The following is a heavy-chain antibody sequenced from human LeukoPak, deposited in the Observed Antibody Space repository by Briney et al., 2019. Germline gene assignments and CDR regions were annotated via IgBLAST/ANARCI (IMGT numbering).Heavy chain of an antibody. J-gene: IGHJ3*02. CDR2: ISAYNGNT. CDR1: GYTFTSYG. D-gene: IGHD1-26*01. V-gene: IGHV1-18*01. Sequence: GASVKVSCKASGYTFTSYGISWVRQAPGQGLEWMGWISAYNGNTNYAQKLQGRVTITRNTSISTAYMELSSLRSEDTAVYYCARGRTAGWYYGIVGADGAFDIWGQGTMVTVSS. CDR3: ARGRTAGWYYGIVGADGAFDI.